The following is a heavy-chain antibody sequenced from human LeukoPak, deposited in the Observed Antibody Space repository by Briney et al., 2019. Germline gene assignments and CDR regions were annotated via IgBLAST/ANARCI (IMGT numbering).Heavy chain of an antibody. D-gene: IGHD2-2*02. V-gene: IGHV4-34*01. CDR3: ARPRTYCSSTSCHKGSLYYFDY. J-gene: IGHJ4*02. Sequence: SETLSLTCAVYGESFSGYSWGWIRQPPGKGLEWIGEINHSGSTNYNPSLKSRVTISVDTSKNQFSLKLNSVTAADTAVYYCARPRTYCSSTSCHKGSLYYFDYWGQGTLVTVSS. CDR1: GESFSGYS. CDR2: INHSGST.